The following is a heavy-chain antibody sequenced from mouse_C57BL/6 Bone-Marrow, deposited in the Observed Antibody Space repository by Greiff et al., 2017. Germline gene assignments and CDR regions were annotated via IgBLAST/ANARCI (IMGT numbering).Heavy chain of an antibody. Sequence: VQLQRPGAELVKPGASVKMSCKASGYTFTSYWITWVKQRPGQGLEWIGDIYPGSGSTNYNEKFKSKATLTVDTSSSTAYMQLSSLTSEDSAVYYCARFYYGSSYGFAYWGQGTLVTVSA. CDR2: IYPGSGST. D-gene: IGHD1-1*01. J-gene: IGHJ3*01. CDR1: GYTFTSYW. CDR3: ARFYYGSSYGFAY. V-gene: IGHV1-55*01.